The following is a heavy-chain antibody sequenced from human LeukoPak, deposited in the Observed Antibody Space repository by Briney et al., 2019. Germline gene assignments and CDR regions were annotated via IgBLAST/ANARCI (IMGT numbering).Heavy chain of an antibody. J-gene: IGHJ3*02. V-gene: IGHV3-7*01. CDR1: GFTFSSYW. D-gene: IGHD1-26*01. Sequence: GGSLRLSCAASGFTFSSYWMSWVRQAPGKGLEWVANIKQDGSEKYYVDSVKGRFTISRDNAKNSLYLQTNSLRAEDTAVYYCARRSGSYYPDAFDIWGQGTMVTVSS. CDR2: IKQDGSEK. CDR3: ARRSGSYYPDAFDI.